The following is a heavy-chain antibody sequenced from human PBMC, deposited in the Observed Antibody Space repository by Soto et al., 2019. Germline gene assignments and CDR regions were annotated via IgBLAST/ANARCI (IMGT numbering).Heavy chain of an antibody. Sequence: QVQLVQSGAEVKKPGSSVKVSCKASGGTFSSYAISWVRQAPGHGLEWMGGIIPIFGTANYAQKFQGRVTITADESTSTAYMDLSSLRSEDTAVYYCARKGGSGYRAHNDAFDIWGQGTMVTVSS. CDR2: IIPIFGTA. CDR3: ARKGGSGYRAHNDAFDI. CDR1: GGTFSSYA. V-gene: IGHV1-69*12. J-gene: IGHJ3*02. D-gene: IGHD3-22*01.